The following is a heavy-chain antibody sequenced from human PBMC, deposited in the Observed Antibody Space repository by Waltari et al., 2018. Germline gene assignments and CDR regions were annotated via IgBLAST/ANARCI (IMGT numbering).Heavy chain of an antibody. V-gene: IGHV4-39*01. Sequence: QLQLQESGPGLVKPSETLSLTCTVSGGSISSSSYYWGWIRQPPGKGLEWIGSIYYSGSTYYNPYLKRRVTISVDTTKNQFSLKLSSVTAADTAVYYCARHRATITMIDYWGQGTLVTVSS. J-gene: IGHJ4*02. CDR2: IYYSGST. CDR1: GGSISSSSYY. D-gene: IGHD3-22*01. CDR3: ARHRATITMIDY.